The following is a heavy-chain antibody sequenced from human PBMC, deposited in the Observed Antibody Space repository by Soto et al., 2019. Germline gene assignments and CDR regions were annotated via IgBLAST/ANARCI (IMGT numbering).Heavy chain of an antibody. CDR3: ARGRYSSGWFDF. V-gene: IGHV4-61*01. CDR1: GDSVSSASYY. CDR2: ISYSGST. Sequence: PSETLSLTCTVSGDSVSSASYYWDWIRQPPGQGLEWIGYISYSGSTDYNPTLKDRVTISVDTSKNQFSLKLSSATAADTAVYYCARGRYSSGWFDFWGLGTRVTVSS. D-gene: IGHD6-19*01. J-gene: IGHJ4*02.